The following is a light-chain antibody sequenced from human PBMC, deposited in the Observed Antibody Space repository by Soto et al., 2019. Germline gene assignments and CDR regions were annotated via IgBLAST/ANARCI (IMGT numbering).Light chain of an antibody. CDR2: GAS. CDR1: QSVSSSY. J-gene: IGKJ3*01. CDR3: QQYGSSLLFT. V-gene: IGKV3-20*01. Sequence: EIVLTQSPGTLSLSPGERATLSCRASQSVSSSYLAWYQQKPGQAPRLLIYGASSRATGIPDRFSGSGSGTDFTLTISRLEPEDCAVYYWQQYGSSLLFTFGPGTKVDIK.